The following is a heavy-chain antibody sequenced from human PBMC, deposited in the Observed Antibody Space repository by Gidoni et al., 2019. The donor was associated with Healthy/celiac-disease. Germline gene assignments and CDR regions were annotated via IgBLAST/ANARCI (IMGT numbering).Heavy chain of an antibody. J-gene: IGHJ6*02. CDR3: ARDGDSITMVRGPKRRYYYGMDV. V-gene: IGHV3-33*01. CDR2: IWYDVSNK. CDR1: GVTFSSYG. D-gene: IGHD3-10*01. Sequence: QVQLVESGGGVVQPGRSLRLSCAASGVTFSSYGMHWVRQAPGQGLEWVAVIWYDVSNKYYADSLKGRFTIARDNSKNTLYLQMNSLRAEDTAVYYCARDGDSITMVRGPKRRYYYGMDVWGQGTTVTVSS.